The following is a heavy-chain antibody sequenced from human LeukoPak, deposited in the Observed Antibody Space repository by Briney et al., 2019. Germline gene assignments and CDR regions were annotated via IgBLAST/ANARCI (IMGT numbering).Heavy chain of an antibody. CDR1: GYSFVLYG. Sequence: GASLKVSCKASGYSFVLYGISGVRQAPGQGPEWIGWISTYNVNTKYAEKFQGRVTMTTETPTSTAYMELRSLRSDDTAVYYCARDEDYGIFVNVDYWGQGTLVTVSS. CDR3: ARDEDYGIFVNVDY. CDR2: ISTYNVNT. V-gene: IGHV1-18*01. J-gene: IGHJ4*02. D-gene: IGHD4-17*01.